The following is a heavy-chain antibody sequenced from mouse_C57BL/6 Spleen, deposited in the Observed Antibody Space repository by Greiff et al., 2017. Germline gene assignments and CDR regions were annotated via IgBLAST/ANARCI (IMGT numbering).Heavy chain of an antibody. Sequence: QVHVKQSGAELVRPGTSVKVSCKASGYAFTNYLIEWVKQRPGQGLEWIGVINPGSGGNNYNEKFKGKATLTADKSSSTAYMQLSSLTSEDSAVYFCARSGYDGYYVFAYWGQGTLVTVSA. CDR2: INPGSGGN. J-gene: IGHJ3*01. D-gene: IGHD2-3*01. CDR3: ARSGYDGYYVFAY. V-gene: IGHV1-54*01. CDR1: GYAFTNYL.